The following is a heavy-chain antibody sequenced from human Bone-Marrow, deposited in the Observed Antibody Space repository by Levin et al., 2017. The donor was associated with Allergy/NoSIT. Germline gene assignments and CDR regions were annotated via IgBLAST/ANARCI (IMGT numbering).Heavy chain of an antibody. J-gene: IGHJ6*02. CDR2: IDWDDDK. CDR3: TRSANIAARPGYYYYGMDV. CDR1: GFALKSSGMC. Sequence: SGPTLVKPTQTLTLTCTFSGFALKSSGMCVSWVRQPPGKALEWLALIDWDDDKFYSTSLKSRLTISKDTSKNQVVLTMTNMDPVDTATYYCTRSANIAARPGYYYYGMDVWGQGTTVTVSS. V-gene: IGHV2-70*20. D-gene: IGHD6-6*01.